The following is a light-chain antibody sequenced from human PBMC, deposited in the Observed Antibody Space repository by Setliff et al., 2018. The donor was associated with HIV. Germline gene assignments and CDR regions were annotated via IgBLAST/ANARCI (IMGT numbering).Light chain of an antibody. Sequence: VLTQPPSASGTPGQRVTISCSGSTSNIANNAVNWYQQFPGTAPKVLIYSGNQRPSGVPDRFSGSKSGTSASLAISGLQSADEADYYCQSYDSSLSDFVFGAGTKVTVL. V-gene: IGLV1-44*01. CDR3: QSYDSSLSDFV. CDR2: SGN. CDR1: TSNIANNA. J-gene: IGLJ1*01.